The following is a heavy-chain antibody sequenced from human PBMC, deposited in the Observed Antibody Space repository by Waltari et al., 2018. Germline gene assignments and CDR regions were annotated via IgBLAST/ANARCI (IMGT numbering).Heavy chain of an antibody. CDR3: ARQKKWQLLPTDSVWFDP. CDR2: IYYSGST. CDR1: GGSISSSSYY. V-gene: IGHV4-39*07. D-gene: IGHD2-15*01. J-gene: IGHJ5*02. Sequence: QLQLQESGPGLVKPSETLSLTCTVSGGSISSSSYYWGWIRQPPGKGLEWIGSIYYSGSTYDNPSRKRRVTISVDTSKNQFSLKLSSVTAADTAVYYCARQKKWQLLPTDSVWFDPWGQGTLVTVSS.